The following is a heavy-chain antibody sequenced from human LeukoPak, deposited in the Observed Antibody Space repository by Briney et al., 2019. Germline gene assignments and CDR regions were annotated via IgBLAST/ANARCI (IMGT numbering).Heavy chain of an antibody. Sequence: SETLSLTCTVSGGSISSGGCYWSWIRQHPGKGLEWIGYIYYSGSTYYNPSLKSRVTISVDTSKNQFSLKLSSVTAADTAVYYCARSVVVVRYYYYYMDVWGKGTTVTVSS. CDR1: GGSISSGGCY. CDR3: ARSVVVVRYYYYYMDV. D-gene: IGHD2-15*01. CDR2: IYYSGST. V-gene: IGHV4-31*03. J-gene: IGHJ6*03.